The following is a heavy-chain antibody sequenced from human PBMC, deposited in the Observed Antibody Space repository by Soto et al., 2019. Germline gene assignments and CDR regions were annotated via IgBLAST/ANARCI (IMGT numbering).Heavy chain of an antibody. CDR3: ARDLWGSWTVDY. Sequence: QVQLVQSGAEVKEPGASVRVSCKASGYTFQNYHMHWVRQAPGQGLEWMGIIRPSGETTTYAQKFQGRLAMTMDTSMRTAYMELRSLTSADTAVYYCARDLWGSWTVDYWGQGTLVTVSS. V-gene: IGHV1-46*02. J-gene: IGHJ4*02. D-gene: IGHD3-16*01. CDR2: IRPSGETT. CDR1: GYTFQNYH.